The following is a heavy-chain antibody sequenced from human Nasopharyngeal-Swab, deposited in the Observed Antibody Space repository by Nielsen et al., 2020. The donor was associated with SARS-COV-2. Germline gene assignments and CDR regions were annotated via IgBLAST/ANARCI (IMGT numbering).Heavy chain of an antibody. D-gene: IGHD4-17*01. Sequence: ESLKIPCSAPGFPFSSYLVSRVRPAPGKGLEWVGNIKQDGSEKYYVDSVKGRFTISRDNAKNSLYLQMNSLRAEDTAVYYCARDLYGDHIFDYWGQGTLVTVSS. CDR3: ARDLYGDHIFDY. V-gene: IGHV3-7*03. J-gene: IGHJ4*02. CDR2: IKQDGSEK. CDR1: GFPFSSYL.